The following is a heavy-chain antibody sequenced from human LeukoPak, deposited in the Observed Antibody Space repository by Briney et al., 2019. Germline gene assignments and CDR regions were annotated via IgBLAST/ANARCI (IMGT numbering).Heavy chain of an antibody. CDR3: ARAGGYSGYDTPDY. Sequence: ASVKVSCKASGYTFTGYYMHWVRQAPGQGLEWMGWNNPNSGGTNYAQKFQGRVTMTRDTSVSTAYMELSRLSSDDTAVYYCARAGGYSGYDTPDYWGQGTLVTVSS. J-gene: IGHJ4*02. V-gene: IGHV1-2*02. D-gene: IGHD5-12*01. CDR1: GYTFTGYY. CDR2: NNPNSGGT.